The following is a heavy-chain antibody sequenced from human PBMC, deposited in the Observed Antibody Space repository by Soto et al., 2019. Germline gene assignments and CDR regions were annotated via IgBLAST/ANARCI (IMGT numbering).Heavy chain of an antibody. J-gene: IGHJ6*02. CDR2: IYHSGST. D-gene: IGHD6-13*01. V-gene: IGHV4-30-2*03. CDR1: GGSISSGGYS. CDR3: ARHGVAAAGTNYYYGMDV. Sequence: SETLSLTCAVSGGSISSGGYSWSWIRQPPGKGLEWIGYIYHSGSTYYNPSLKSRVTISVDTSKNQFSLKLSSVTAADTAVYYCARHGVAAAGTNYYYGMDVWGQGTTVTVSS.